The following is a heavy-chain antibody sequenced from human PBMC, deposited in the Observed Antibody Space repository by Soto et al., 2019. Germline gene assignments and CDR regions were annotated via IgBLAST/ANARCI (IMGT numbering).Heavy chain of an antibody. CDR1: GFTFSSYG. J-gene: IGHJ4*02. D-gene: IGHD4-17*01. V-gene: IGHV3-33*01. Sequence: GGSLGLSCAASGFTFSSYGMHWVRQAPGKGLEWVAVIWYDGSNKYYADSVKGRFTISRDNSKNTLYLQMNSLRAEDTAVYYCAREEYHYGVIDYWGQGTLVTVSS. CDR3: AREEYHYGVIDY. CDR2: IWYDGSNK.